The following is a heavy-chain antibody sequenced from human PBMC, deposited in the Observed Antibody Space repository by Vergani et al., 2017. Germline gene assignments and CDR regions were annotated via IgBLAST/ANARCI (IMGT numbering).Heavy chain of an antibody. CDR3: AREYSSTSGRAFDF. Sequence: VQLQESGPGLVKPSQTLSLTCSVSGDSISSGVYYWNWIRQHPGKGLEWVSFVSTGTKSQSYAESVKGGFTISSDSAKNSLYLQMDSLRAEDTAVYYCAREYSSTSGRAFDFWGRGTKVTVSS. D-gene: IGHD2-2*01. J-gene: IGHJ3*01. CDR1: GDSISSGVYY. V-gene: IGHV3-48*01. CDR2: VSTGTKSQ.